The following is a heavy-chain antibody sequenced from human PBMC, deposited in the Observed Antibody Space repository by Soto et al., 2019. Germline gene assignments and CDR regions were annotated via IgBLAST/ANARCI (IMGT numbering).Heavy chain of an antibody. CDR2: IIPIFGTA. CDR1: GGTFSSYA. J-gene: IGHJ4*02. CDR3: ARGGSGSSSSAFDY. V-gene: IGHV1-69*13. D-gene: IGHD6-6*01. Sequence: ASVKVSCKASGGTFSSYAISWVRQAPGQGLEWMGGIIPIFGTANYAQKFQGRVTITADEFTSTASMVLTSMRSEDTAVYSCARGGSGSSSSAFDYWGQGTLVTVSS.